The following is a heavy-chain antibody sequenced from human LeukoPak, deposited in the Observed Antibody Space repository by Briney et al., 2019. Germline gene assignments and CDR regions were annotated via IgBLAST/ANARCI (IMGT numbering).Heavy chain of an antibody. CDR3: ARDDRWELPHDY. V-gene: IGHV1-2*02. CDR2: INPNSGGT. CDR1: GYTFTGYY. Sequence: ASLKVSCKASGYTFTGYYMHWVRQAPGQGLEWMGWINPNSGGTNYAQKFQGRVTMTRDTSISTAYMELSRLRSDDTAVYYCARDDRWELPHDYWGQETLVTVSS. J-gene: IGHJ4*02. D-gene: IGHD1-26*01.